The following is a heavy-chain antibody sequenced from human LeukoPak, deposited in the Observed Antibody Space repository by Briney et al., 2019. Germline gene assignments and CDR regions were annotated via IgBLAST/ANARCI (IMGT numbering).Heavy chain of an antibody. CDR1: GFTFSNAW. V-gene: IGHV3-21*01. CDR3: ARDYDPRRCDY. Sequence: GGSLRLSCAASGFTFSNAWTNWVRQAPGKGLEWVSSISSSSSYIYYADPVKGRFTISRDNAKNSLYLQMNSLRAEDTAVYYCARDYDPRRCDYWGQGTLVTVSS. J-gene: IGHJ4*02. D-gene: IGHD3-16*01. CDR2: ISSSSSYI.